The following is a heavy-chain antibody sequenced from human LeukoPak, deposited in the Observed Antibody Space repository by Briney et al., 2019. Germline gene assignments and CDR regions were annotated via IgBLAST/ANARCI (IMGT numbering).Heavy chain of an antibody. V-gene: IGHV7-4-1*02. Sequence: GASVKVSCKASGYTFTSYAMNWVRQAPGQGLEWMGWINTNTGNPTYAQGFTGRFVFSLDTSVSTAYLQISSLKAEDTAVYYCARSLPGGGSYYGHLDYWGQGTLITVSS. CDR3: ARSLPGGGSYYGHLDY. D-gene: IGHD1-26*01. J-gene: IGHJ4*02. CDR2: INTNTGNP. CDR1: GYTFTSYA.